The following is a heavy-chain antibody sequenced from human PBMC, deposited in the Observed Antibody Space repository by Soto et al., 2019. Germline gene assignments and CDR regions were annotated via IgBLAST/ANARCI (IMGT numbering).Heavy chain of an antibody. D-gene: IGHD4-17*01. CDR1: GFTFSSYW. CDR2: INSDGSST. CDR3: ARATVTTLGDY. Sequence: GGSLRLSCAASGFTFSSYWMHWVRQAPGKGLVWVSRINSDGSSTSYADSVKGRFTISRDNAKNTLYLQMNSLRAEDTAVYYCARATVTTLGDYWGQGTLVTVSS. J-gene: IGHJ4*02. V-gene: IGHV3-74*01.